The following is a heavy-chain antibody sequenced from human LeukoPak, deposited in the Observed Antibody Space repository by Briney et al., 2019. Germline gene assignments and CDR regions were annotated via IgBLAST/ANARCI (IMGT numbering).Heavy chain of an antibody. Sequence: PGGSLRLSCAASGFIFSSYSMNWVRQAPGKGLEWLSFISSGSVTIYYTDSVKGRFTISRDNSKNTLYLQMNSLRAEDTAVYYCARVSYYYGSGSYAHIDYWGQGTLVTVSS. CDR3: ARVSYYYGSGSYAHIDY. D-gene: IGHD3-10*01. V-gene: IGHV3-48*01. CDR1: GFIFSSYS. J-gene: IGHJ4*02. CDR2: ISSGSVTI.